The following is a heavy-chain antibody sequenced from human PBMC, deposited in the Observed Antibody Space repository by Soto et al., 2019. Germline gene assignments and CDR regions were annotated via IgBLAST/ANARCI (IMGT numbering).Heavy chain of an antibody. CDR2: ISGSGGST. Sequence: LRLSCAASGFTFSSYAMSWVRQAPGKGLEWVSAISGSGGSTYYADSVKGRFTISRDNSKNTLYLQVNSLRAEDTAVYYCAKVPRMIVVVRDFDYWGQGTLVTVSS. CDR1: GFTFSSYA. D-gene: IGHD3-22*01. J-gene: IGHJ4*02. V-gene: IGHV3-23*01. CDR3: AKVPRMIVVVRDFDY.